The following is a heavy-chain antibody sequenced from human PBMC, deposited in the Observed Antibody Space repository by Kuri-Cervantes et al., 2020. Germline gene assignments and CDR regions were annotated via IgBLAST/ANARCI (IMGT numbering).Heavy chain of an antibody. J-gene: IGHJ5*02. CDR3: ARELRYSSSWYTHNWFDP. CDR1: GGSISSGGYY. Sequence: SETLSLTCTVSGGSISSGGYYWSWIRQHPGKGLEWIGYIYYSGSTYYNPSLKSRVTISVDTSKNQFSLKLSSVTAADTAVYYCARELRYSSSWYTHNWFDPWGQGTLVTVSS. D-gene: IGHD6-13*01. CDR2: IYYSGST. V-gene: IGHV4-31*03.